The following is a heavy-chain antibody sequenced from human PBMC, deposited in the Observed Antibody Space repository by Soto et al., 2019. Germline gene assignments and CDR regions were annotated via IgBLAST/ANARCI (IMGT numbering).Heavy chain of an antibody. V-gene: IGHV1-46*01. CDR1: GYTFTSYY. J-gene: IGHJ5*02. CDR3: ARDSNDFWSGAIWFDP. CDR2: INPSGGST. Sequence: ASVKVSCKASGYTFTSYYMHWVRQAPGQGLEWMGIINPSGGSTSYAQKFQGRVTMTRDTSTSTVYMELSSLRSEDTAVYYCARDSNDFWSGAIWFDPWGRGTLVTVSS. D-gene: IGHD3-3*01.